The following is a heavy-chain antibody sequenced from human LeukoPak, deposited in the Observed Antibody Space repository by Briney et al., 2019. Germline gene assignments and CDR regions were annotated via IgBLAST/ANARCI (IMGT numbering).Heavy chain of an antibody. D-gene: IGHD6-6*01. CDR2: FDPEDGET. CDR3: ATGQQLGGKVNAFDI. Sequence: ASVKVSCKVSGYTLTELSMHWVRQAPGKGLEWMGGFDPEDGETIYAQKFQGRVTMTEDTSTDTAYMELSSLRSEDTAVYYCATGQQLGGKVNAFDIWGQGTMVTVSS. V-gene: IGHV1-24*01. J-gene: IGHJ3*02. CDR1: GYTLTELS.